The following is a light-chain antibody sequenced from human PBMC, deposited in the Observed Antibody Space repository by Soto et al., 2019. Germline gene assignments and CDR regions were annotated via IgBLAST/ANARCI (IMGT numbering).Light chain of an antibody. J-gene: IGKJ4*01. V-gene: IGKV3-20*01. CDR1: QSVSGSH. CDR3: QQYGGSPLVT. CDR2: GAS. Sequence: EIVLTQSPGTLSLSPGERATLSCRASQSVSGSHLAWYQQKPGQAPRLLIYGASSRATGIPDRFSGSGSGTDFTLTISRLEPEDFAVYYCQQYGGSPLVTFGGATKVEIK.